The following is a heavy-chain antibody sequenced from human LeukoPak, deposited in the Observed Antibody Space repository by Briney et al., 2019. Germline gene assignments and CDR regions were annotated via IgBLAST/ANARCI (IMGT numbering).Heavy chain of an antibody. D-gene: IGHD6-13*01. CDR2: ISGSGANT. CDR3: ASGTPYSDSWWVY. V-gene: IGHV3-23*01. Sequence: GGSLRLSCAASGFTFTSYAMSWVRPAPGKGLEWVSTISGSGANTYYADSVKGRFTISRDNSNNTLFLQMNSLRAEDTAVYYCASGTPYSDSWWVYWGQGTLVTVSS. J-gene: IGHJ4*02. CDR1: GFTFTSYA.